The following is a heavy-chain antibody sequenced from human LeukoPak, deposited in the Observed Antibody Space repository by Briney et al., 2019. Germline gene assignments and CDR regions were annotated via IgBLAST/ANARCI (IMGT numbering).Heavy chain of an antibody. CDR1: GYTFTGYY. J-gene: IGHJ5*02. Sequence: ASVKVSCKASGYTFTGYYMHWVRQAPGQGLEWMGRINPNSGGTNYAQKFQGRVTMTRDTSISSAYMELSRLRSDDTAVYYCAREGIAAAAWFDPWGQGTLVTVSS. V-gene: IGHV1-2*06. CDR2: INPNSGGT. CDR3: AREGIAAAAWFDP. D-gene: IGHD6-13*01.